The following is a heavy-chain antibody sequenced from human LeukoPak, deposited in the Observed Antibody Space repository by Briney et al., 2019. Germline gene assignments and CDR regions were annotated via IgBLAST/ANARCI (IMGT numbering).Heavy chain of an antibody. V-gene: IGHV4-61*01. J-gene: IGHJ4*02. Sequence: SETLSLTCTVSGGSVSSGSYYWSWIRQPPGKGLEWIGYIYYSGSTNYNPSLKSRVTISVDTSKNQFSLKLSSVTAADTAVYYCASTADTAMVTSVYYFDYWGQGTLVTVSS. D-gene: IGHD5-18*01. CDR1: GGSVSSGSYY. CDR2: IYYSGST. CDR3: ASTADTAMVTSVYYFDY.